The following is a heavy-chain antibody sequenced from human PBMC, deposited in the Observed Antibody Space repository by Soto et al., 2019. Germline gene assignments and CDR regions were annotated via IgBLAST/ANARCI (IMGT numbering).Heavy chain of an antibody. CDR1: VYTFTSYG. V-gene: IGHV1-18*01. CDR2: ISAYNGNT. Sequence: ASVTVSCKASVYTFTSYGISWVRQAPGQGLEWMGWISAYNGNTNYAQKLQGRVTMTTDTSTSTAYMELRSLRSDDTAVYYCARVKYSSSPFDPWGQGTLVTVSS. CDR3: ARVKYSSSPFDP. J-gene: IGHJ5*02. D-gene: IGHD6-6*01.